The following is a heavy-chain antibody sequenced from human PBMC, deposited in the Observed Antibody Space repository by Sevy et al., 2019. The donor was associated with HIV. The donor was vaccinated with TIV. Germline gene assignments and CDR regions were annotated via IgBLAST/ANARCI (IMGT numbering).Heavy chain of an antibody. D-gene: IGHD4-17*01. CDR2: IWFDGSNT. Sequence: GGSLRPSCAASGFTFSTYGMHWFRQAPGKGLEWVALIWFDGSNTYYADSVKGRFTISRDIAKNTLHLQMNSLRAEDTAVYYCARDLEFYDYGDYGPAFMPDYWGQRTLVTVSS. CDR1: GFTFSTYG. V-gene: IGHV3-33*01. CDR3: ARDLEFYDYGDYGPAFMPDY. J-gene: IGHJ4*02.